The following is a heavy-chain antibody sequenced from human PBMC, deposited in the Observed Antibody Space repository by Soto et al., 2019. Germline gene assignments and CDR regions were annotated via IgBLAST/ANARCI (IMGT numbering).Heavy chain of an antibody. J-gene: IGHJ6*02. CDR1: GGSISNNDYY. D-gene: IGHD3-3*01. V-gene: IGHV4-30-4*01. CDR3: ARAIFGVILGRYFMGF. CDR2: IFYSGST. Sequence: SETLSLTCTVSGGSISNNDYYWSWIRQPPGKGLECIGYIFYSGSTYYNPSLESRITMSVDTSKNQFSLQLSSVTPADTAVYFCARAIFGVILGRYFMGFWGQGSTITVSS.